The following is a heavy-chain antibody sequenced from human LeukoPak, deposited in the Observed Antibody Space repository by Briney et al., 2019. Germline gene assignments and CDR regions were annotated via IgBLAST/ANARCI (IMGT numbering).Heavy chain of an antibody. V-gene: IGHV3-30-3*01. Sequence: PGGSLRLSCAASGFSFDSFAMHWVRQAPGKGLEWVALISYDGSNKYYADSVKGRFTISRDNSKNTLYLQIDSLRTEDTAVYYCARGAPRPFDYWGQGTLVTVSS. D-gene: IGHD1-26*01. CDR2: ISYDGSNK. J-gene: IGHJ4*02. CDR1: GFSFDSFA. CDR3: ARGAPRPFDY.